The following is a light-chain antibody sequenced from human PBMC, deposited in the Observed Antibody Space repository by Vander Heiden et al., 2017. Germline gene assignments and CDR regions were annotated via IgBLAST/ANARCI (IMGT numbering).Light chain of an antibody. V-gene: IGKV4-1*01. CDR3: QQYYSTPLT. Sequence: DIVMPQSPDSLAVSLAVRATTNCKSSHNILDSSNSRNYLAWYQQKPGQPPKLLIYWASTRESGVPERFSGSGSGTDFTLTISGLQAEDVAVFYCQQYYSTPLTFGGGTKVEIK. J-gene: IGKJ4*01. CDR2: WAS. CDR1: HNILDSSNSRNY.